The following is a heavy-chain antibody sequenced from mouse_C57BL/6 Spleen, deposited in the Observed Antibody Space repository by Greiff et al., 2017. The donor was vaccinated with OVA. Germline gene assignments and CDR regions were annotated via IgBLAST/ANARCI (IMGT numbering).Heavy chain of an antibody. V-gene: IGHV7-3*01. Sequence: EVQRVESGGGLVQPGGSLSLSCAASGFTFTDYYMSWVRQPPGKALEWLGFIRNKANGYTTEYSASVKGRFTISRDNSQSILYLQMNALRAEDSATYYCARYTPYYSNSYWYFDVWGTGTTVTVSS. D-gene: IGHD2-5*01. CDR2: IRNKANGYTT. CDR3: ARYTPYYSNSYWYFDV. J-gene: IGHJ1*03. CDR1: GFTFTDYY.